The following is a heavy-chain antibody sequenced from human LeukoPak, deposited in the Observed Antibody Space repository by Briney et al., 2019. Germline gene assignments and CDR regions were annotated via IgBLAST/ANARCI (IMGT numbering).Heavy chain of an antibody. V-gene: IGHV4-4*07. Sequence: KSSETLSLTCTVSGGSTINYFRSWIRQPAGKGLEWIGHIYSSGTTHYNPSRNNRVTISLDTSKSHFSLHLNSVTAADTVVYYCARAEGSGLGAYTLDYWGQGILATVSS. CDR2: IYSSGTT. CDR3: ARAEGSGLGAYTLDY. D-gene: IGHD3-16*01. J-gene: IGHJ4*02. CDR1: GGSTINYF.